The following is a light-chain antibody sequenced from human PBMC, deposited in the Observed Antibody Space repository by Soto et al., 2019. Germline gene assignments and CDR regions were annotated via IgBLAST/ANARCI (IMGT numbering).Light chain of an antibody. CDR2: GAS. Sequence: DIQMTQSPSSLSASVGDRVIITCRASQTISNYLNWYQQKPGRAPTLLIYGASNLQSGVPSRFGGSGSGTDFTLTISSLQPEDFATYYCQQSYRSPWTFGQGTKVEIK. CDR3: QQSYRSPWT. V-gene: IGKV1-39*01. J-gene: IGKJ1*01. CDR1: QTISNY.